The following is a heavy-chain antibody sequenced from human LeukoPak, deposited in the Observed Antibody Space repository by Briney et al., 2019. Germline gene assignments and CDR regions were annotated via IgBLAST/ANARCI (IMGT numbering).Heavy chain of an antibody. V-gene: IGHV3-23*01. CDR2: ISGSGGST. J-gene: IGHJ4*02. CDR3: ATQKIVVVTTFDY. Sequence: GGSLRLSCAAPGFTFSSYAMSWVRQAPGKGLEWVSAISGSGGSTYYADSVKGRFTISRDNSKNTLYLQMNSLRAEDTAVYYCATQKIVVVTTFDYWGQGTLVTVSS. CDR1: GFTFSSYA. D-gene: IGHD3-22*01.